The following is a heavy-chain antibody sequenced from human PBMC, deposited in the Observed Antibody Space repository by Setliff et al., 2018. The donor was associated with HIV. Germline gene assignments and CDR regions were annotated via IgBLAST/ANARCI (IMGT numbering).Heavy chain of an antibody. CDR2: VYHTGST. V-gene: IGHV4-39*02. CDR3: ARDRDESSGYSES. Sequence: SETLSLTCTVSGGSISSGDYYWGWIRQPPGKGLEWIGSVYHTGSTHHNPSLQSRVTISADTSRNQFSLKLTSVTAADTAVYYCARDRDESSGYSESWGQGTLVTVSS. J-gene: IGHJ4*02. CDR1: GGSISSGDYY. D-gene: IGHD3-22*01.